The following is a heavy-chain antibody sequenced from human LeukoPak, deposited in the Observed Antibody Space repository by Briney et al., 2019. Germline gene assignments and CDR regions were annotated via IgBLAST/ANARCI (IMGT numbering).Heavy chain of an antibody. CDR1: GFTFSSYA. D-gene: IGHD3-22*01. V-gene: IGHV3-30-3*01. Sequence: GRSLRLSCAASGFTFSSYAMHWVRQAPGKGLEWVAVISYDGSNKYYADSVKGRFTISRDNSKNTLYLQMNSLRAEDTAVYYCARDYYDSSGYYAIDYWGQGTLVTVSS. CDR2: ISYDGSNK. J-gene: IGHJ4*02. CDR3: ARDYYDSSGYYAIDY.